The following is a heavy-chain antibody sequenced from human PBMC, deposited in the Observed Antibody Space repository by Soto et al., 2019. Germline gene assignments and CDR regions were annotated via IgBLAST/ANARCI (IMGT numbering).Heavy chain of an antibody. V-gene: IGHV3-21*01. CDR2: ISSSSSYI. CDR1: GFTFSTYS. Sequence: KPGGSLRLSCAASGFTFSTYSMNWVRQAPGKGLEWVSSISSSSSYIYYADSVKGRFTISRDNAKNSLYLQMNSLRAEDTAVYYCARYDSSGYYWPYYYYGMDVWGQGTTVTVSS. D-gene: IGHD3-22*01. CDR3: ARYDSSGYYWPYYYYGMDV. J-gene: IGHJ6*02.